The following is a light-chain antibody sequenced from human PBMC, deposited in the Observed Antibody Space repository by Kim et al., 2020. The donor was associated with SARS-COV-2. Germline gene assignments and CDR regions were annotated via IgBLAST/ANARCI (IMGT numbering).Light chain of an antibody. Sequence: APGKTARIPCGGNNIGSKSGHWYQQKPGQAPVLVIYYDSDRPSGIPERFSGSNSGNTATLTISRVEAGDEADYYCQVWDSSSDHRVFGGGTQLTVL. V-gene: IGLV3-21*04. CDR2: YDS. CDR3: QVWDSSSDHRV. CDR1: NIGSKS. J-gene: IGLJ3*02.